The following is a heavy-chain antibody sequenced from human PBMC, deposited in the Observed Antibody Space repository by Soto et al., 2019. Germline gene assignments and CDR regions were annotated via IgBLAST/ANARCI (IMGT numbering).Heavy chain of an antibody. D-gene: IGHD3-3*01. J-gene: IGHJ6*02. CDR3: ARDDYWSGFNEGAYCMDV. V-gene: IGHV1-46*01. CDR1: GYTFTRNY. CDR2: INPSGGSA. Sequence: QVELVQSGAEVKKPGASVKVSCKASGYTFTRNYVHWVRQAPGHGLEWMGIINPSGGSATYAQKFQVRVPMTRDTSTNTVYMELSSLRSEDTAVYYCARDDYWSGFNEGAYCMDVWGQGTTVTVSS.